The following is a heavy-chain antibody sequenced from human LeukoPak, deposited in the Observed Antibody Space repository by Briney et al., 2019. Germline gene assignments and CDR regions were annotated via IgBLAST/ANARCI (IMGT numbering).Heavy chain of an antibody. Sequence: PSETLSLTCTVTGGSISSSSYYWGWIRQPPGKGLEWIGSIYYGGSTYYNPSLKSRVTISVDTSKNQFYLKLSSVTAADTAVYYCASPPPSAVDYWGQGTLVTVSS. CDR1: GGSISSSSYY. V-gene: IGHV4-39*01. CDR3: ASPPPSAVDY. J-gene: IGHJ4*02. CDR2: IYYGGST.